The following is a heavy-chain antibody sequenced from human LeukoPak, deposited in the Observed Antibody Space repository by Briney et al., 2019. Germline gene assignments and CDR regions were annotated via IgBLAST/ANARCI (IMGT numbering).Heavy chain of an antibody. Sequence: PGGSLRLSCAASGFTFSSYGMHWVRQAPGKGLEWVAVISYDGSNKYYADSVKGRFTISRDNSKSTLYLQMNSLRAEDTAVYYCAKTDYSSSWYYYYGMDVWGKGTTVTVSS. CDR1: GFTFSSYG. V-gene: IGHV3-30*18. CDR2: ISYDGSNK. J-gene: IGHJ6*04. CDR3: AKTDYSSSWYYYYGMDV. D-gene: IGHD6-13*01.